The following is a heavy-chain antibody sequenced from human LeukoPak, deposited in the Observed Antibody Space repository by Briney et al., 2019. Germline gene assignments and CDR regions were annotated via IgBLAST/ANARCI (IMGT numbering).Heavy chain of an antibody. CDR2: IYYSGST. Sequence: PSETLSLTCTVSGHSIINSYYWGWIRQPPGKGLEWIGYIYYSGSTNYNPSLKSRVSISLDTPKNQFSLKLSSVTAADTAVYYCARHSDLYCTNTSCNRHMDVWGKGTTVTVSS. J-gene: IGHJ6*03. D-gene: IGHD2-2*02. V-gene: IGHV4-61*05. CDR1: GHSIINSYY. CDR3: ARHSDLYCTNTSCNRHMDV.